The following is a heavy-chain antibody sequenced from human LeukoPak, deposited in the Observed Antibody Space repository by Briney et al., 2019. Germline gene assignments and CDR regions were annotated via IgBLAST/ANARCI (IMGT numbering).Heavy chain of an antibody. D-gene: IGHD6-19*01. CDR1: GFTFSSYS. Sequence: PGGSLRLSCAASGFTFSSYSMNWVRQAPGKGLEWVSSISSSSTYIYYADSVKGRFTISRDNAKNSLYLQMNSLRAEDTAVYYCARYSSGWYGQYYFDYWGQGTLVTVSS. CDR2: ISSSSTYI. J-gene: IGHJ4*02. V-gene: IGHV3-21*01. CDR3: ARYSSGWYGQYYFDY.